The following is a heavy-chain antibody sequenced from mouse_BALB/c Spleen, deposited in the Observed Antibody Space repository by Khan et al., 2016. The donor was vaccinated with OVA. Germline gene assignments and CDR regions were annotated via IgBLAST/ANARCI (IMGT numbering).Heavy chain of an antibody. CDR1: GYTFTSYT. CDR3: VRDWAYDRNDGWFAY. D-gene: IGHD2-14*01. CDR2: INPSNGYT. V-gene: IGHV1-4*01. J-gene: IGHJ3*01. Sequence: QVQLKESGAELARPGASVKMSCKASGYTFTSYTIHWIKQRPGQGLEWIGYINPSNGYTNYNQKFKDKATLTADKSSTTAYMQLSSLTSDDSAGYNCVRDWAYDRNDGWFAYWGQGTLVTVSA.